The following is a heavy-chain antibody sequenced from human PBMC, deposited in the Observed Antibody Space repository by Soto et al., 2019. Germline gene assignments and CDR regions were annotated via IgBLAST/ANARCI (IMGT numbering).Heavy chain of an antibody. J-gene: IGHJ6*02. Sequence: GASVKPTCKAPGSTNSGNAISWWRQAPGQGHEWMGQIIPFFKGTKYAQKFQGRVTITADDSTSTAYMDLSSLTSEETAVYYCARDVPLYFFVITYSYCYLVFWCQGISVSVS. CDR2: IIPFFKGT. CDR3: ARDVPLYFFVITYSYCYLVF. D-gene: IGHD3-16*02. V-gene: IGHV1-69*13. CDR1: GSTNSGNA.